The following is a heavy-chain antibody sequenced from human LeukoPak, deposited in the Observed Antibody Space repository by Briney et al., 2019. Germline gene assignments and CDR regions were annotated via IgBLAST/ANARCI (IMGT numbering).Heavy chain of an antibody. V-gene: IGHV1-18*01. CDR3: ARVRGIAARPDYNWFDP. J-gene: IGHJ5*02. CDR2: ISAYNGNR. Sequence: GASVKVSCKASGYTFTSYGIRWVRQAPGQGREGRGGISAYNGNRNNEQKLQGIVTMTTDTSTSTAYMELRSLRSDDTAVYYCARVRGIAARPDYNWFDPWGQGTLVTVSS. CDR1: GYTFTSYG. D-gene: IGHD6-6*01.